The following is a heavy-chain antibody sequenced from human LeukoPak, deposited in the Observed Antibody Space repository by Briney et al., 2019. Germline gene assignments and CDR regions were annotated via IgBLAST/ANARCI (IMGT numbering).Heavy chain of an antibody. CDR1: GGTFSSYA. V-gene: IGHV1-69*05. CDR2: IIPILGTA. J-gene: IGHJ4*02. Sequence: ASVKVSCKASGGTFSSYAISWVRQAPGQGLEWMGGIIPILGTANYAQKFQGRVTITTDESTSTAYMELSSLRSEDTAVYYCARDARGGYSYGYVPNFDYWGQGTLVTVSS. D-gene: IGHD5-18*01. CDR3: ARDARGGYSYGYVPNFDY.